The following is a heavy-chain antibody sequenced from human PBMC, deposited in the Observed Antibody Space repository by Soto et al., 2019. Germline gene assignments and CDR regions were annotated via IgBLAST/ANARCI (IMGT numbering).Heavy chain of an antibody. D-gene: IGHD6-6*01. V-gene: IGHV3-21*01. CDR1: GFTFRTYY. CDR2: ISAGSSNI. Sequence: GGTLRLSCAASGFTFRTYYMIWVRQAPGKGLEWVSSISAGSSNIYYAPSVKGRFTISRDNAKNSLYLQINSLRAEDTAVYYCARQYPSSSRHFDHWGQGTLVTVSS. J-gene: IGHJ4*02. CDR3: ARQYPSSSRHFDH.